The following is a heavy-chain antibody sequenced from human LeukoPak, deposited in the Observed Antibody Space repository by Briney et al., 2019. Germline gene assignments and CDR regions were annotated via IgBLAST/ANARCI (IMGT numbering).Heavy chain of an antibody. Sequence: SETLSLTCAVYGGSFSGYYRSWIRQPPGKGLEWIGEINHSGSTNYNPSLKSRVTISVDTSKNQFSLRLSSVTAADTAVYYCARGSSSWLDYYMDVWGKGTTVTVSS. CDR1: GGSFSGYY. CDR2: INHSGST. D-gene: IGHD6-13*01. J-gene: IGHJ6*03. V-gene: IGHV4-34*01. CDR3: ARGSSSWLDYYMDV.